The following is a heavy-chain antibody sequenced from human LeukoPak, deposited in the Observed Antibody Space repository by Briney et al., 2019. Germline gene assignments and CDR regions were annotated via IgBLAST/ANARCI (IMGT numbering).Heavy chain of an antibody. CDR2: IYYTRST. CDR3: ARRGGSGRAFDY. CDR1: GASISGGTYY. V-gene: IGHV4-39*01. Sequence: SEILSLTCSVSGASISGGTYYWGWIRQPPGKGLEWIGSIYYTRSTYDNPSLKSRVTISVDTSKNQFSLKLSSVTAADTAVYYCARRGGSGRAFDYWGQGTLVSVSS. D-gene: IGHD1-26*01. J-gene: IGHJ4*02.